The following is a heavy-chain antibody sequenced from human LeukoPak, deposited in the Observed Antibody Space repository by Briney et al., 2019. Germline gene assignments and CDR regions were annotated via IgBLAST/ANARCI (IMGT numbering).Heavy chain of an antibody. V-gene: IGHV4-61*02. D-gene: IGHD2-21*02. CDR3: ARVGDYCGGDCYDWFDP. J-gene: IGHJ5*02. Sequence: SQTLSLTCTVSGGSISSGSYYWIWIRQPAGKGLEWIGRIYTSGSTNYNPSLKSRVTISVDTSKNQFSLKLSSVTAADTAVYYCARVGDYCGGDCYDWFDPWGQRTLVTVSS. CDR2: IYTSGST. CDR1: GGSISSGSYY.